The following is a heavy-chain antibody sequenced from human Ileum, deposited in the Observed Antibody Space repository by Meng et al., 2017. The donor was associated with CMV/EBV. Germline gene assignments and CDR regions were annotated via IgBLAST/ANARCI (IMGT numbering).Heavy chain of an antibody. Sequence: ASVQDTCSTSCYTSGNYGVSWVRQAPGQGLEWMGWISAYNGNADYAQKFQGRVSMTTDTSTTTAYMELTSLRTDDTAVYYCAKRVHGSSDGTDAGNWGQGTRVTVSS. D-gene: IGHD3/OR15-3a*01. J-gene: IGHJ4*02. CDR1: CYTSGNYG. V-gene: IGHV1-18*01. CDR2: ISAYNGNA. CDR3: AKRVHGSSDGTDAGN.